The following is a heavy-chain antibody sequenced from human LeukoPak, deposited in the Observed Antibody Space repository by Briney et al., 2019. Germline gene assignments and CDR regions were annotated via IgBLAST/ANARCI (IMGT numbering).Heavy chain of an antibody. CDR3: ASMYYDFWSGSRNWFDP. Sequence: SETLSLTCTVSGVSISRSSYYWGWIRQPPGKGLEWIGSIYYSGSTYYNPSLKSRVTISVDTSKNQFSLKLSSVTAADTAVYYCASMYYDFWSGSRNWFDPWGQGTLVTVSS. CDR2: IYYSGST. V-gene: IGHV4-39*07. D-gene: IGHD3-3*01. CDR1: GVSISRSSYY. J-gene: IGHJ5*02.